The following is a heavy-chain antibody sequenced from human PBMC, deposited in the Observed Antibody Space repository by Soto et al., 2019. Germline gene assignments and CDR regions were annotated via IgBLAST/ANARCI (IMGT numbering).Heavy chain of an antibody. CDR2: IIPIFGTA. CDR1: GGTFSSYA. Sequence: SVKVSCKASGGTFSSYAISWVRQAPGQGLEWVGGIIPIFGTANYAQKFQGRVTITADESTSTAYMELSSLRSEDTAVYYCAHPKTRSSTGDYYYGMDVWGQGTTVTVSS. V-gene: IGHV1-69*13. CDR3: AHPKTRSSTGDYYYGMDV. J-gene: IGHJ6*02. D-gene: IGHD2-2*01.